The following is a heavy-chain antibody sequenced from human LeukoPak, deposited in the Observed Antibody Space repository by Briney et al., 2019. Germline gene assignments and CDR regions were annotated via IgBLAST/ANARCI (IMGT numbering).Heavy chain of an antibody. J-gene: IGHJ3*02. CDR2: INPSGGST. CDR1: GYTFTSYY. V-gene: IGHV1-46*01. D-gene: IGHD3-22*01. CDR3: ATDLSGNRIDYYDSSGYKNAFDI. Sequence: ASVKVSCKASGYTFTSYYMHWVRQAPGQGLEWMGIINPSGGSTSYAQKFQGRVTMTRDTSTSTVYMELSSLRSEDTAVYYCATDLSGNRIDYYDSSGYKNAFDIWGQGTMVTVSS.